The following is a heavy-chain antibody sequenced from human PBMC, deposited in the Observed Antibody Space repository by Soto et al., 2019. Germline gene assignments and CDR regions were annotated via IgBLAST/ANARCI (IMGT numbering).Heavy chain of an antibody. CDR3: AKGGYEGFSYFDY. D-gene: IGHD3-16*01. CDR2: ISYDGSNK. CDR1: GSTFSSYG. Sequence: PGGSLRLSCAASGSTFSSYGMHWVRQAPGKGLEWVAVISYDGSNKYYADSVKGRFTISRDNSKNTLYLQMNSLRAEDTAVYYCAKGGYEGFSYFDYWGQGXLVTVYS. J-gene: IGHJ4*02. V-gene: IGHV3-30*18.